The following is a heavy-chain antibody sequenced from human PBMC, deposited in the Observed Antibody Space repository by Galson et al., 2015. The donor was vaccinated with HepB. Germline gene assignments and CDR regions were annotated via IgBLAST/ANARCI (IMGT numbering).Heavy chain of an antibody. CDR3: AKDRGGIAAATLDY. V-gene: IGHV3-30*18. J-gene: IGHJ4*02. Sequence: SLRLSCAASGFTFSSYGMHWVRQAPGKGLEWVAVISYDGSNKYYADSVKGRFTISRDNSKNTLYLQMNSLRAEDTAVYYCAKDRGGIAAATLDYWGQGTLVTVSS. D-gene: IGHD6-13*01. CDR2: ISYDGSNK. CDR1: GFTFSSYG.